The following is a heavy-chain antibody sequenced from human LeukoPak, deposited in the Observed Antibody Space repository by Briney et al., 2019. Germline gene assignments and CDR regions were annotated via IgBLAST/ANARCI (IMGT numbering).Heavy chain of an antibody. CDR1: GGSISSGGYS. J-gene: IGHJ4*02. V-gene: IGHV4-31*03. Sequence: SETLSLTCTVSGGSISSGGYSWSWIRQHPGKGLEWIGYIYYSGSTYYNPSLKSRVTISVDTSKNQFSLKLSSVTAADTAVYYCARVATVTTDVDYWGQGTLVTVSS. D-gene: IGHD4-17*01. CDR2: IYYSGST. CDR3: ARVATVTTDVDY.